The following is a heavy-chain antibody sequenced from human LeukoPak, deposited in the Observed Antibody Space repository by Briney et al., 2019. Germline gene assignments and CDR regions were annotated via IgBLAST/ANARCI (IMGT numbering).Heavy chain of an antibody. CDR1: GFTFDDYA. CDR2: ISWNSGSI. J-gene: IGHJ4*02. D-gene: IGHD3-22*01. V-gene: IGHV3-9*01. Sequence: PGGSLRLSCAASGFTFDDYAMPWVRQAPGKGLEWVSGISWNSGSIGYADSVKGRFTISRDNAKNSLYLQMNSLRAEDTALYYCAKAYYYDSSGPLYFDYWGQGTLVTVSS. CDR3: AKAYYYDSSGPLYFDY.